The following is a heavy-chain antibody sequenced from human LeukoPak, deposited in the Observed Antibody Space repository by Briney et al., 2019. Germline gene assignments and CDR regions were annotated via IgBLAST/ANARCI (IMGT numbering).Heavy chain of an antibody. CDR1: GFTFSSYS. D-gene: IGHD5-18*01. V-gene: IGHV3-48*01. Sequence: PGGSLRLSCAASGFTFSSYSMNWVRQAPGKGLEWVSYISSSSGTIYYADSVKGRFTISRDNAKNSLYLQINSLRAEDMAVYYCARGGYVDTASFDYWGQGTLVTVSS. CDR2: ISSSSGTI. CDR3: ARGGYVDTASFDY. J-gene: IGHJ4*02.